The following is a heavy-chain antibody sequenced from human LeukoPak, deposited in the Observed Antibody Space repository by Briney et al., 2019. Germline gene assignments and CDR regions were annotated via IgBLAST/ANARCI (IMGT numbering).Heavy chain of an antibody. CDR3: ARQGGYCSSTSCYVPYNWFDP. J-gene: IGHJ5*02. CDR1: GGSISTYF. V-gene: IGHV4-59*08. CDR2: VYYSGST. Sequence: SETLSLTCTVSGGSISTYFWSWIRQPPGKGLEWIGYVYYSGSTYYNPSLKSRVTISVDTSKNQFSLKLSSVTAADTAVYYCARQGGYCSSTSCYVPYNWFDPWGQGTLVTVSS. D-gene: IGHD2-2*01.